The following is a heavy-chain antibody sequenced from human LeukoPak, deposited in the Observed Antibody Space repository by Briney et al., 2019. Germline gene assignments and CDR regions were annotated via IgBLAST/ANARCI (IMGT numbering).Heavy chain of an antibody. CDR3: ARGFCSSTNCYQGPFDF. Sequence: GGSLRLSCAASGFTFSSAWMTWVRQAPGKGLEWVGHIKNKTNGGTTDYAAPVKGRFIISRDDSKNTLYLQMNSLRTEDTAVYYCARGFCSSTNCYQGPFDFWGQGTLVTVSS. V-gene: IGHV3-15*01. CDR1: GFTFSSAW. CDR2: IKNKTNGGTT. D-gene: IGHD2-2*01. J-gene: IGHJ4*02.